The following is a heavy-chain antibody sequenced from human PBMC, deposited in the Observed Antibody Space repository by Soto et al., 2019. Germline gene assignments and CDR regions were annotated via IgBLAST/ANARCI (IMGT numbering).Heavy chain of an antibody. V-gene: IGHV3-23*01. CDR3: AKDPSTGPPDC. J-gene: IGHJ4*02. CDR1: GFMFSSYG. CDR2: IHPSGGST. D-gene: IGHD3-9*01. Sequence: GGSLRLSCAAAGFMFSSYGMSWVRQAPGKGLQWVATIHPSGGSTHYAESVRGRFTISRDNSRDTLYLQMNSLRAEDTAIYYCAKDPSTGPPDCWGQGALVTVSS.